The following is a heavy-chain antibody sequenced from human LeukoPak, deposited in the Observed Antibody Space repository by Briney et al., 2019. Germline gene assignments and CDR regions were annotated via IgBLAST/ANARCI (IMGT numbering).Heavy chain of an antibody. V-gene: IGHV6-1*01. J-gene: IGHJ6*03. CDR1: GDSVSSKTAG. CDR2: TYYRSKWYN. Sequence: SQTLSLTCAISGDSVSSKTAGWNWIRQSPSRGLEWLGRTYYRSKWYNDYAVSVKSRITINPDTSKNQFSLQLNSVTPEDTAVYYCAREAVRSYDSSGYYYYSAGYYYYMDVWGKGTTVTVSS. D-gene: IGHD3-22*01. CDR3: AREAVRSYDSSGYYYYSAGYYYYMDV.